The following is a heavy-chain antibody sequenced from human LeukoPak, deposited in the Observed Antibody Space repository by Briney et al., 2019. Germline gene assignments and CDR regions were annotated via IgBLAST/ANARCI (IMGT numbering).Heavy chain of an antibody. J-gene: IGHJ4*02. D-gene: IGHD2-2*01. V-gene: IGHV3-64*01. CDR2: ISSNGGST. CDR1: GFTFSSYA. CDR3: ARGDPLYCSSTSCYSDFDY. Sequence: GGSLRLSCAASGFTFSSYAMHWVRQAPGKGLEYVSAISSNGGSTYYANSVKGRFTISRDNSKNTLYLQMGSLRAEDMAVYYCARGDPLYCSSTSCYSDFDYWGQGTLVTVSS.